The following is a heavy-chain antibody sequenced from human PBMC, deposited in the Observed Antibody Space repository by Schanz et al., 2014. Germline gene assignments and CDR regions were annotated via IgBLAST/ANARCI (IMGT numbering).Heavy chain of an antibody. Sequence: EVQLVESGGGLVQPGGSLRLSCAASGFTLSNSDMHWVRQGTGKGLEWVSAIGYLGDTYYPDSVKVRFTVSRDSGQISLYLQMNSHRAVDSSAYYCARGTDWDLHYWGQGALVTVSS. J-gene: IGHJ4*02. CDR1: GFTLSNSD. CDR2: IGYLGDT. V-gene: IGHV3-13*01. D-gene: IGHD3-9*01. CDR3: ARGTDWDLHY.